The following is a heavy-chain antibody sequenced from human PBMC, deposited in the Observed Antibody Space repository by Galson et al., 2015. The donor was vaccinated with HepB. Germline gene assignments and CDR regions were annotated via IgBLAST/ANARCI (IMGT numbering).Heavy chain of an antibody. V-gene: IGHV4-38-2*01. CDR1: GYSISSGYY. Sequence: LSLTCAVSGYSISSGYYWGWIRQPPGKGLEWIGSIYHSGSTYYNPSLKSRVTISVDTSKNQFSLKLSSVTAADTAVYYCAHRGGYDYVWGSFNGAFDIWGQGTMVTVSS. J-gene: IGHJ3*02. CDR3: AHRGGYDYVWGSFNGAFDI. D-gene: IGHD3-16*01. CDR2: IYHSGST.